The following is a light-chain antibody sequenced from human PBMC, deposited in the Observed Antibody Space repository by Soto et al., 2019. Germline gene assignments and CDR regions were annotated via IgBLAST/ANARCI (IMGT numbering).Light chain of an antibody. Sequence: QAVVTQEPSLTVSPGGTVTLTCATSTGAVTSGYYPTWFQQKPGQAPRALIYSTNNKYSWTPARFSGSLLGGKAALTLSGVQPEDEADYYCLLSYGAQLGVFGGGTKLTVL. CDR1: TGAVTSGYY. CDR2: STN. J-gene: IGLJ2*01. V-gene: IGLV7-43*01. CDR3: LLSYGAQLGV.